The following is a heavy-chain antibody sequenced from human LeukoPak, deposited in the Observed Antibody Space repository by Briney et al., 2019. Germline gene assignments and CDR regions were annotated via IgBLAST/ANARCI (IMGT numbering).Heavy chain of an antibody. CDR2: ISYDGSNK. V-gene: IGHV3-30*03. CDR3: ARDPSPLGYCSGGSCPGIDY. CDR1: GFTFSHYS. J-gene: IGHJ4*02. Sequence: PGGSLRLSCAASGFTFSHYSVNWVRQAPGKGLEWVAVISYDGSNKYYADSVKGRFTISRDNSKNTLYLQMNSLRAEDTAVYYCARDPSPLGYCSGGSCPGIDYWGQGTLVTVSS. D-gene: IGHD2-15*01.